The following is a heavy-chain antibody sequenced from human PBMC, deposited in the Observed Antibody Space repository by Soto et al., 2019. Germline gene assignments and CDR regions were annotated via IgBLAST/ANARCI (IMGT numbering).Heavy chain of an antibody. D-gene: IGHD2-2*01. Sequence: QVQLVQSGAEVKKPGSSVKVSCKASGGTFSSYAISWVRQAPGQGLEWMGGIIPIFGTANYARKFQGRVTITADEATSTAYRELSSLSSEDTAVYYCARDEPYCSSTSCYEHVSYYGMDVWGQGTTVTVSS. CDR3: ARDEPYCSSTSCYEHVSYYGMDV. V-gene: IGHV1-69*01. CDR1: GGTFSSYA. J-gene: IGHJ6*02. CDR2: IIPIFGTA.